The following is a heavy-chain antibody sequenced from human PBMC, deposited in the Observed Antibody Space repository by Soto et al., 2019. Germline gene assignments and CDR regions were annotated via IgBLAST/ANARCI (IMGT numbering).Heavy chain of an antibody. CDR1: GVTLGSST. CDR3: ARDWRDDYIWGSYRPPAPDAFDI. J-gene: IGHJ3*02. V-gene: IGHV1-69*04. D-gene: IGHD3-16*02. Sequence: ASVELCCEASGVTLGSSTRRWARQAPGQGLEWMGRIIPILGIANYAQKFQGRVTITADKSTSTAYMELSSLRSEDTAVYYCARDWRDDYIWGSYRPPAPDAFDIWGQGTMVTVSS. CDR2: IIPILGIA.